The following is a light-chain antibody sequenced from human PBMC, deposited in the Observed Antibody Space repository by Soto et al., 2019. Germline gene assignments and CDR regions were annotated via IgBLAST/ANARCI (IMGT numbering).Light chain of an antibody. Sequence: EIVMTQSPATLSVSPGERATLSCRASQSVSSNLAWYQQKPGQAPRLLIYGASTRATGIPARFSGSGSGTEFTLTISSLLSEDVAVYYCQQYNNWPPLAFGQGTNLEIK. CDR3: QQYNNWPPLA. V-gene: IGKV3-15*01. CDR1: QSVSSN. J-gene: IGKJ1*01. CDR2: GAS.